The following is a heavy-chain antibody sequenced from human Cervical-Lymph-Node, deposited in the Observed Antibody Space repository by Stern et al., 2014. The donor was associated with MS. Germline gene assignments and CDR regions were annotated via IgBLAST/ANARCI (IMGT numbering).Heavy chain of an antibody. CDR2: ISWYSNNI. CDR1: GFTFDDCA. Sequence: VQLVESGGGSVQPCRSLRLSCAASGFTFDDCAMHWGRQAPWKGPGVDSGISWYSNNIGYADSVRGRFTISRDNAKNSLYLQMNGLRPEDTALYYCAKDISERHYYFDSWGEGTLVTVSS. D-gene: IGHD3-16*02. CDR3: AKDISERHYYFDS. V-gene: IGHV3-9*01. J-gene: IGHJ4*02.